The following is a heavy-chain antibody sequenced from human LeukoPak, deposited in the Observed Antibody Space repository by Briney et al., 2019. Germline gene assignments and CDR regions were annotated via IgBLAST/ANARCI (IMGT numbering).Heavy chain of an antibody. CDR1: GYTFTGYY. Sequence: ASVKVSCKASGYTFTGYYMHWVRQAPGQGLEWMGWINPNSGGTNYAQKFQGRVTMTRDTSISTAYMELSRLRSDDTAVYYCARGHGYSSSPFDYYYYYGMDVWGQGTTVTVSS. CDR3: ARGHGYSSSPFDYYYYYGMDV. V-gene: IGHV1-2*02. D-gene: IGHD6-13*01. J-gene: IGHJ6*02. CDR2: INPNSGGT.